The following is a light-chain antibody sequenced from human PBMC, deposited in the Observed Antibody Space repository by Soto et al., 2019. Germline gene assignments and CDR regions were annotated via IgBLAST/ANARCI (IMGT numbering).Light chain of an antibody. V-gene: IGLV2-11*01. Sequence: SILTPPRSVSLSPGQSVTISCTGTSSDVGGYNYVSWYQQHPGKAPKLMIYDVSKRPSGVPDRFSGSKSGNTASLTISGLQAEDEADYYCCSYAGSYTHVFGTGTKVTVL. CDR3: CSYAGSYTHV. CDR2: DVS. J-gene: IGLJ1*01. CDR1: SSDVGGYNY.